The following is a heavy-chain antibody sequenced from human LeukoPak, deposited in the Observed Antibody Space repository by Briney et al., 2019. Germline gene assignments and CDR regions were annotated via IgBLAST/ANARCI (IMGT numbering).Heavy chain of an antibody. CDR2: ISAYNGNT. CDR3: ARDPSTTGTTDYYYYGMDV. Sequence: ASVKVSCKASGYTFTSNGISWVRQAPGQGLEWMGWISAYNGNTNYAQKLRGRVTMTTDTSTSTAYMELRSLRSDDTAVYYCARDPSTTGTTDYYYYGMDVWGQGTTVTVSS. J-gene: IGHJ6*02. CDR1: GYTFTSNG. D-gene: IGHD1-1*01. V-gene: IGHV1-18*01.